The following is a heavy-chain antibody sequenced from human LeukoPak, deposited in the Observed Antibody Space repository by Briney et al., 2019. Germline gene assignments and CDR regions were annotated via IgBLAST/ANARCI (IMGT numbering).Heavy chain of an antibody. CDR2: INPNSGGT. CDR1: GYPFTGYY. V-gene: IGHV1-2*02. CDR3: ARRVGYCRSTSCYFDY. J-gene: IGHJ4*02. D-gene: IGHD2-2*01. Sequence: SVRVSCKASGYPFTGYYMHWVRQAPGQGLEWMGWINPNSGGTNYAQKFQGRVTMTRDTSISTAYMELSRLRSDDTAVYYCARRVGYCRSTSCYFDYWGQGTLVTVSS.